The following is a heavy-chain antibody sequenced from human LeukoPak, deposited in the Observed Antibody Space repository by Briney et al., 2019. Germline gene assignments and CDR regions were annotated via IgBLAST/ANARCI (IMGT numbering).Heavy chain of an antibody. CDR3: ARGRWFGELSPGDY. CDR1: GGSISSGGYY. CDR2: IYYSGST. V-gene: IGHV4-31*03. D-gene: IGHD3-10*01. Sequence: SQTLSLTCTVSGGSISSGGYYWSWIRQHPGKGLEWIGYIYYSGSTYYNPSLKSRVTISVDTSKNQFSLKLSSVTAADTAVYFCARGRWFGELSPGDYWGQGTLVTVSS. J-gene: IGHJ4*02.